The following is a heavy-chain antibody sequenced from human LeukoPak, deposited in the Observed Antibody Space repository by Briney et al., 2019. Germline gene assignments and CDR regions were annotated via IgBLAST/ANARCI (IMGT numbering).Heavy chain of an antibody. D-gene: IGHD5-24*01. V-gene: IGHV3-30*03. CDR1: GSIFTTYG. Sequence: GGSLRLSCATSGSIFTTYGIHWVRQAPGKGLEWVAVISYDGSNEFYTDSVKGRFTMSRDNSKNTLYLQMNSLRSDDTAVCYCARDPQRWQQLPHYWYFDLWGRGTLVIVSS. J-gene: IGHJ2*01. CDR3: ARDPQRWQQLPHYWYFDL. CDR2: ISYDGSNE.